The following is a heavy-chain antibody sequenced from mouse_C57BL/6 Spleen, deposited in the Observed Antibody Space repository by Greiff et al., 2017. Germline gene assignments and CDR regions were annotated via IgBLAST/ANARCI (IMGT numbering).Heavy chain of an antibody. CDR2: INPNNGGT. D-gene: IGHD1-1*01. V-gene: IGHV1-26*01. CDR3: ARDYGSRGGHFDV. CDR1: GYTFTDYY. Sequence: VQLQQSGPELVKPGASVKISCKASGYTFTDYYMNWVKQSHGKSLEWIGDINPNNGGTSYNQKFKGKATLTVDKSSSTAYMELRSLTSEDSAVYYCARDYGSRGGHFDVWGTGTTVTVSS. J-gene: IGHJ1*03.